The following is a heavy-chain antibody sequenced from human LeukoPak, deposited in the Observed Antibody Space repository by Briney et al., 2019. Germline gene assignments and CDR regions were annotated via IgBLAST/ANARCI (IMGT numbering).Heavy chain of an antibody. CDR2: VSGTSEYI. CDR1: GFSFSTYS. J-gene: IGHJ2*01. Sequence: PGGSLRLSCAASGFSFSTYSMIWVRQAPGKGLEWVSSVSGTSEYIYYADSVRGRFTISRDNAKNTVYLQMNSLRAEDTAVYYCARWYSSGWYPLARYFDLWGRGTLVTVSS. D-gene: IGHD6-19*01. V-gene: IGHV3-21*06. CDR3: ARWYSSGWYPLARYFDL.